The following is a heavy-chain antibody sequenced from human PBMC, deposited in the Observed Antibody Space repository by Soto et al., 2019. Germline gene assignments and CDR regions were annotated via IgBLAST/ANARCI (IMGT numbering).Heavy chain of an antibody. Sequence: GESLKISCKGSGYSFTSYWISWVRQMTGKGLEWMGRIDPSDSYTNYSPSFQGHVTISADKSISTAYLQWSSLKASDTAMYYCARHPGTHGFLEWLGFDYWGQGTLVTVSS. CDR1: GYSFTSYW. CDR3: ARHPGTHGFLEWLGFDY. V-gene: IGHV5-10-1*01. J-gene: IGHJ4*02. CDR2: IDPSDSYT. D-gene: IGHD3-3*01.